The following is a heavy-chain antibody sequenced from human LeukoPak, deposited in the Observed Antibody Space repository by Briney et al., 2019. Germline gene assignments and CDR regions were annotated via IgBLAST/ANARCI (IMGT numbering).Heavy chain of an antibody. D-gene: IGHD5-18*01. CDR1: GFTFSSYW. V-gene: IGHV3-7*01. CDR2: IKEDGSEK. J-gene: IGHJ4*02. Sequence: GGSLRLSCAASGFTFSSYWLTWVRQAPGKGLEWVANIKEDGSEKHYVDSVKGRFTISRDNAKNSLYLQMNSLRAEDTAVYYCARHPGYSYVVGDYWGQGTLVTVSS. CDR3: ARHPGYSYVVGDY.